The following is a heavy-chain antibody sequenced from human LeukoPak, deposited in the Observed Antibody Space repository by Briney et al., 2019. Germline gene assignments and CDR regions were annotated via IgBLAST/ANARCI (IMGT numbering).Heavy chain of an antibody. D-gene: IGHD4-11*01. Sequence: GGSLRLSCAASGFTFSSYVMSWVRQAPGKGLEWISYISSSGSTIDYADSVKGRFTISRDNAKNSLYLQMNSLRAEDTAVYYCAKDSTRYYYYYMDVWGKGTTVTVSS. CDR1: GFTFSSYV. CDR2: ISSSGSTI. CDR3: AKDSTRYYYYYMDV. J-gene: IGHJ6*03. V-gene: IGHV3-48*03.